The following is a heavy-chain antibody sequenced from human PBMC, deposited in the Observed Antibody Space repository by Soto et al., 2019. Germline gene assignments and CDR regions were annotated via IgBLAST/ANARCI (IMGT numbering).Heavy chain of an antibody. V-gene: IGHV4-30-2*01. CDR3: TRVTTTTPYFDY. CDR2: IYHSGST. CDR1: GGSISSGGYS. Sequence: PSQTLSLTCAVSGGSISSGGYSWSWIRQPPGKGLEWIGYIYHSGSTNYNPSLKSRVTISVDTSKNQFSLKLSSVTAADTAVYYCTRVTTTTPYFDYCGQGTLVTVSS. D-gene: IGHD1-1*01. J-gene: IGHJ4*02.